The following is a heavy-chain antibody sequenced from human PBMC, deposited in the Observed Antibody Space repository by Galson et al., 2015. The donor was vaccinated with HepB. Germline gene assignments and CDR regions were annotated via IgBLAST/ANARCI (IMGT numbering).Heavy chain of an antibody. J-gene: IGHJ3*02. V-gene: IGHV4-59*08. CDR2: IYYSGST. CDR1: GGSISSYY. CDR3: ARHEPVTMVRGNDAFDI. D-gene: IGHD3-10*01. Sequence: ETLSLTCTVSGGSISSYYWSWIRQPPGKGLEWIGYIYYSGSTNYNPSLKSRVTISVDTSKNQFSLKLSSVTAADTAVYYCARHEPVTMVRGNDAFDIWGQGTMVTVSS.